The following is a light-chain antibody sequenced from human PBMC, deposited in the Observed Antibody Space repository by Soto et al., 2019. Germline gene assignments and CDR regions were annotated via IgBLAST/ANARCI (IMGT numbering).Light chain of an antibody. J-gene: IGLJ1*01. V-gene: IGLV2-14*01. Sequence: SALTQPASVSGSPGQSITISCTGTSSDFGGYNYVSWYQQHPGKAPKLMIYDVSNRPSGVSNRFSGSKSGNMASLTISGFQAEDEADYYCSSYTSSSTLDVFGTGTKVTVL. CDR2: DVS. CDR1: SSDFGGYNY. CDR3: SSYTSSSTLDV.